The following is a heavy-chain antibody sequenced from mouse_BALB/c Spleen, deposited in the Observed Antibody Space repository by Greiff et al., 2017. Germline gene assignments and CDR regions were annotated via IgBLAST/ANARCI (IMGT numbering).Heavy chain of an antibody. V-gene: IGHV2-9*02. CDR1: GFSLTSYG. CDR3: AREVWDYFDY. J-gene: IGHJ2*01. Sequence: VKLQQSGPGLVAPSQSLSITCTVSGFSLTSYGVHWVRQPPGKGLEWLGVIWAGGSTNYNSALMSRLSISKDNSKSQVFLKMNSLQTDDTAMYYCAREVWDYFDYWGQGTTLTVPS. D-gene: IGHD4-1*01. CDR2: IWAGGST.